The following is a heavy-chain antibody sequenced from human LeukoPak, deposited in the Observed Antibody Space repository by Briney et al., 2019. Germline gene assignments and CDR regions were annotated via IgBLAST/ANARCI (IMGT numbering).Heavy chain of an antibody. D-gene: IGHD2-2*01. CDR3: ARLVVPPGNRGWYYEH. J-gene: IGHJ4*02. V-gene: IGHV3-7*03. CDR2: INKGGSEK. Sequence: GGSLRLSCAASGFIFSNYWMSWVRQGPGEGREWVANINKGGSEKYYVDSVKGRFTISRDNAKNSLDPQMNSLRVEDTAIYYCARLVVPPGNRGWYYEHWGQGTLVTVSA. CDR1: GFIFSNYW.